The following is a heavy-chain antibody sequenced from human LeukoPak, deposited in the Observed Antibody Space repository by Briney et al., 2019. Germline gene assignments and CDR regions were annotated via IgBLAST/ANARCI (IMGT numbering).Heavy chain of an antibody. CDR2: IYWDDDK. Sequence: SGPTLVNPTQTLTLTCTFSGFSLSTSGVGVGWIRQPPGKALEWLALIYWDDDKRYSPSLKSRLTITKDTSKNQVVLTMTNMDPVDTATYYCAHRRGGGRSYRLGSVGWFDPWGQGTLVTVSS. J-gene: IGHJ5*02. V-gene: IGHV2-5*02. D-gene: IGHD3-10*01. CDR3: AHRRGGGRSYRLGSVGWFDP. CDR1: GFSLSTSGVG.